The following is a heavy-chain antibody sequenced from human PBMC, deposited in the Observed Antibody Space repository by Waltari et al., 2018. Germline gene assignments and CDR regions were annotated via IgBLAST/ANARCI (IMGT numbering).Heavy chain of an antibody. CDR2: ISGSGDNT. CDR3: AKVRFLRYFDY. CDR1: GVTFSNDA. Sequence: EVQLVESGGGLVQPGGSLRLSCAASGVTFSNDAMSWVRQAPGKGLEWVSVISGSGDNTYYADSVKGRFTISRDNSKNTLYLQMNSLRAEDTAVYYCAKVRFLRYFDYWGQGTLVTVSS. V-gene: IGHV3-23*04. D-gene: IGHD3-16*01. J-gene: IGHJ4*02.